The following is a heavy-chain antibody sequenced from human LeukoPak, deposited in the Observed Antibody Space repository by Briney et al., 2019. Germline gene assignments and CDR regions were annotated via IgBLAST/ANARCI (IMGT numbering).Heavy chain of an antibody. Sequence: EASVKVSCKASGGTFSSYAISWVRQAPGQGLEWTGGIIPIFGTANYAQKFQGRVTITADESTSTACMELSSLRSEDTAVYYCARGHCGGDCYSEGDWFDPWGQGTLVTVSS. D-gene: IGHD2-21*02. J-gene: IGHJ5*02. V-gene: IGHV1-69*13. CDR2: IIPIFGTA. CDR1: GGTFSSYA. CDR3: ARGHCGGDCYSEGDWFDP.